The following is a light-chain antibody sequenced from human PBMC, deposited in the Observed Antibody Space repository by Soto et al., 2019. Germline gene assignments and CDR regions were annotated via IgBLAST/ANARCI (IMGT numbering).Light chain of an antibody. J-gene: IGKJ1*01. CDR2: DAS. V-gene: IGKV1-5*01. Sequence: DIQMTQSPSTLSASVGDGVTITCRASQSISTWLAWYQQRPGKAPKLLIFDASSLESGVPSRFSGSGSATEFTLTISSLQSDDFATYFCQQYNTYSKTFGQGTKVDIK. CDR3: QQYNTYSKT. CDR1: QSISTW.